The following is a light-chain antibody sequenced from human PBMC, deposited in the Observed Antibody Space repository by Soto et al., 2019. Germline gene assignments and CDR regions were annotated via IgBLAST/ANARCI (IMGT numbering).Light chain of an antibody. CDR3: QQHSHWPPWT. CDR1: ENVRTF. CDR2: GAS. J-gene: IGKJ1*01. V-gene: IGKV3-11*01. Sequence: EVVLRQSPASLSLSPGERATLSYRASENVRTFVDWYQQKPGQAPRLLIYGASNSATGIPARFSGSGSGTDFTPSTSNLETEDFAVYYCQQHSHWPPWTLGQGTKVDIK.